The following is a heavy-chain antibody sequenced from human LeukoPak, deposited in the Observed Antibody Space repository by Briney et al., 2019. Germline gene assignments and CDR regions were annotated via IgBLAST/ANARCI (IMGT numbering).Heavy chain of an antibody. D-gene: IGHD4-17*01. CDR3: ARVTTVTAPPYYCYYGMDV. J-gene: IGHJ6*02. Sequence: GGSLRLSCVISGFTFSNYDMNWVRQAPGKGLEWVSYISSSSITIHYADSVKGRFTVSRDNARTSLYLQMNSLRAEDTAVYFCARVTTVTAPPYYCYYGMDVWGQGTTVTVSS. CDR2: ISSSSITI. CDR1: GFTFSNYD. V-gene: IGHV3-48*04.